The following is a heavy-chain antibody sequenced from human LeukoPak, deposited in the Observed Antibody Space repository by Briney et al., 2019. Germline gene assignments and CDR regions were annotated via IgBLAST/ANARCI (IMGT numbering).Heavy chain of an antibody. V-gene: IGHV4-61*02. CDR1: GGSISSGSYY. D-gene: IGHD6-19*01. J-gene: IGHJ6*03. CDR3: ARGSGIAVAEGDYYYYMDV. Sequence: PSQTLSLTCTVSGGSISSGSYYWSWIRQPAGKGLEWIGRIYTSGSTNYNPSLKSRVTISVDTSKNQFSLKLSSVTAADTAVYYCARGSGIAVAEGDYYYYMDVWGKGTTVTVSS. CDR2: IYTSGST.